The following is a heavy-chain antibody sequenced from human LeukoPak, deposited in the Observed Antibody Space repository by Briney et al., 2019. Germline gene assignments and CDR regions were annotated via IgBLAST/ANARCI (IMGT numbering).Heavy chain of an antibody. V-gene: IGHV4-30-2*03. J-gene: IGHJ5*02. CDR1: GVSISSGGYS. CDR3: ARHIRLGIWQQRDNWFDP. CDR2: IYHSGTT. Sequence: PSETLSLTCAVSGVSISSGGYSWSWIRQSPGKGLEWIGYIYHSGTTYYNPSLKSRVTISVDTSKNQFSLKLSSVTAADTAVYYCARHIRLGIWQQRDNWFDPWGQGTLVTVSS. D-gene: IGHD6-13*01.